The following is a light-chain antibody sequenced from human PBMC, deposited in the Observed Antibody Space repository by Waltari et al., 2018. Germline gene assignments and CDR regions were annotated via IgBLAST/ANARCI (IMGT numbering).Light chain of an antibody. CDR1: TRAVGGYDS. CDR3: SSYAGSNNFVV. V-gene: IGLV2-8*01. Sequence: QSALTQPPSASGSPGQSVTIPCTGPTRAVGGYDSDPWYQQHPGKAPKLMIFEVNKWPSGVLDRFSGSKSGNTASLTISGLQPEDEADYYCSSYAGSNNFVVFGGGTKLTVL. CDR2: EVN. J-gene: IGLJ2*01.